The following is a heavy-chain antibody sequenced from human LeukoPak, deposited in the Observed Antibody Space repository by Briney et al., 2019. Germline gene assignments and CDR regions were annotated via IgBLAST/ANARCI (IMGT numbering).Heavy chain of an antibody. CDR2: IYTSGST. V-gene: IGHV4-61*02. Sequence: PSETLSLTCTVSGGSISSGSYYWSWIRQPAGKGLEWIGRIYTSGSTNYNPSLKSRVTISLDTSKNQFSLKLSSVTAADTAVYFCARLTGYDWESSFDYWGQGTLVTVSS. CDR3: ARLTGYDWESSFDY. D-gene: IGHD5-12*01. J-gene: IGHJ4*02. CDR1: GGSISSGSYY.